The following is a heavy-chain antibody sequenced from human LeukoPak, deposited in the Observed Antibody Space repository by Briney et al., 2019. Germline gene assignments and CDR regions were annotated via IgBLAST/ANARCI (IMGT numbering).Heavy chain of an antibody. Sequence: ASVKVPCKASGNTFNSNYMHWFRQAPGQGLEWMGIINLSGGSTSYAQKFQGRVTMTRDTSTSTVYMELSSLRSEDTAVYYCARAPTSMEVTPISLWGQGTLVTVSS. J-gene: IGHJ4*02. CDR1: GNTFNSNY. CDR3: ARAPTSMEVTPISL. D-gene: IGHD4-23*01. V-gene: IGHV1-46*02. CDR2: INLSGGST.